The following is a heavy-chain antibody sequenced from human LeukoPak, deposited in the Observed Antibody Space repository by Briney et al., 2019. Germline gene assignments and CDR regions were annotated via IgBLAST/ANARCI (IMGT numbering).Heavy chain of an antibody. CDR1: GGSISSYY. J-gene: IGHJ6*03. D-gene: IGHD3-3*01. V-gene: IGHV4-4*07. CDR3: ARDFADFWSGYYLQYYYYMDV. Sequence: SETLSLTCTVSGGSISSYYWSWIRQPAGKGLEWIGRIYTSGSTNYNPSLKSRVTMSVDTSKNQFSLKLSSVTAADTAVYYCARDFADFWSGYYLQYYYYMDVWGKGTTVTVSS. CDR2: IYTSGST.